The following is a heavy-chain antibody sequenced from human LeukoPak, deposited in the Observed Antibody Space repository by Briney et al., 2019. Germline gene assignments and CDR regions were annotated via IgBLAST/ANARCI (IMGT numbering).Heavy chain of an antibody. V-gene: IGHV3-48*01. CDR3: ATDVRSSPLGF. J-gene: IGHJ4*01. D-gene: IGHD6-13*01. Sequence: GGSLRLSCAASGFTFSSYSMNWVRQAPGKGLEWVSYISSSSTIYYADSVKGRFTISRDSSNNTLFLQMTNLRADDSGLYYCATDVRSSPLGFWGHGTLVTVSS. CDR2: ISSSSTI. CDR1: GFTFSSYS.